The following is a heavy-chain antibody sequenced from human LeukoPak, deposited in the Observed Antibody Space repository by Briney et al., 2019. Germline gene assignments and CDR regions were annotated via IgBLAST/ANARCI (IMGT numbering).Heavy chain of an antibody. CDR2: ISGGGGTT. J-gene: IGHJ5*02. D-gene: IGHD2-2*01. CDR1: GFTFSSYA. Sequence: LTGGSLRLSCAASGFTFSSYAMSWVRQAPGKGLEWVSAISGGGGTTYYADSLKGRFTISRDNSKNTLYLQMNSLRAEDTAVYYCAKRLWSSSISCYDCWFDPWGQGTLVTVSS. CDR3: AKRLWSSSISCYDCWFDP. V-gene: IGHV3-23*01.